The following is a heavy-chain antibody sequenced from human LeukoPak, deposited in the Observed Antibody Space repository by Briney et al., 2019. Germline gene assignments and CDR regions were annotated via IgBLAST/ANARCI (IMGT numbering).Heavy chain of an antibody. Sequence: GGSLRLSCAASGFTFSSYSMNWVRQAPGKGLEWVSSISSSSSYIYYADSVKGRFTISRDNAKNSLYLQMNSLRAEDTAVYYCARDLRDGYNPRLGPLDYWGQGTLVTVSS. CDR3: ARDLRDGYNPRLGPLDY. CDR2: ISSSSSYI. V-gene: IGHV3-21*01. J-gene: IGHJ4*02. CDR1: GFTFSSYS. D-gene: IGHD5-24*01.